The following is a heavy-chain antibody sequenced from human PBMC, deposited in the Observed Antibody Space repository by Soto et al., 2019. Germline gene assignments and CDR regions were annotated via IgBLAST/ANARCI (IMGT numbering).Heavy chain of an antibody. V-gene: IGHV4-59*01. D-gene: IGHD3-22*01. CDR3: ARLKGNYYDSSGYYLDY. CDR1: GGSISSYY. J-gene: IGHJ4*02. CDR2: IYYSGST. Sequence: SETLSLTCTVSGGSISSYYWSWIRQPPGKGLEWIGYIYYSGSTNYNPSLKSRVTISVDTSKNQFSLKLSSVTAADTAVYYCARLKGNYYDSSGYYLDYWGQGTLVTVSS.